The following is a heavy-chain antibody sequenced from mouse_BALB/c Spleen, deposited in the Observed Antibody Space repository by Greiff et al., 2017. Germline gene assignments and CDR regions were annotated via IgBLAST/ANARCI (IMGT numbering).Heavy chain of an antibody. Sequence: EVQVVESGGGLVKPGGSLKLSCAASGFTFSSYAMSWVRQSPEKRLEWVAEISSGGSYTYYPDTVTGRFTISRDNAKNTLYLEMSSLRSEDTAMYYCARDYRYDGFDYWGQGTTLTVSS. D-gene: IGHD2-14*01. J-gene: IGHJ2*01. CDR2: ISSGGSYT. CDR1: GFTFSSYA. CDR3: ARDYRYDGFDY. V-gene: IGHV5-9-4*01.